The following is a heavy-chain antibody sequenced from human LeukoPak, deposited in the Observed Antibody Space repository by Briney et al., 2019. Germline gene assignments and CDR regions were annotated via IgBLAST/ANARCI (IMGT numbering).Heavy chain of an antibody. Sequence: GASVKVSCKTSSYTFTSYGISWVRQAPGQGLEWMGWISGYNGDTKYAQKFQGRVTMTTDTSTSTAYMELRSLRSDDTAVYYCASDHLSIEATGTRYWGQGTLVTVSS. CDR2: ISGYNGDT. CDR1: SYTFTSYG. J-gene: IGHJ4*02. V-gene: IGHV1-18*01. CDR3: ASDHLSIEATGTRY. D-gene: IGHD6-13*01.